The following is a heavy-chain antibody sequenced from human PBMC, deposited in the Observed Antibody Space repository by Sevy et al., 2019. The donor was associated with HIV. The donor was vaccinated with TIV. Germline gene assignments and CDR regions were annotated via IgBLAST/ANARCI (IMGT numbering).Heavy chain of an antibody. V-gene: IGHV3-7*01. CDR3: ARGVGLDC. D-gene: IGHD1-26*01. CDR2: IRPDGSDK. CDR1: GFTFSPYW. J-gene: IGHJ4*02. Sequence: GGSLILSCAASGFTFSPYWMTWVRQAPGKGLEWVANIRPDGSDKYYVDSVKGRFTISGDNAKNSLYLQMNSLRADDTAMYYCARGVGLDCWGQGALVTVSS.